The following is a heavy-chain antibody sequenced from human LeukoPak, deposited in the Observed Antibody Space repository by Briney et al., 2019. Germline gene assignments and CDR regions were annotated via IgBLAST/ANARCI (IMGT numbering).Heavy chain of an antibody. J-gene: IGHJ6*02. V-gene: IGHV4-59*01. Sequence: SETPSLTCTVSGGSISSYYWSWIRQPPGKGLEWIGYIYYSGSTNYNPSLKSRVTISVDTSKNQFSLKLSSVTAADTAVYYCARTKAAGTPYYYYYGMDVWGQGTTVTVSS. CDR3: ARTKAAGTPYYYYYGMDV. CDR2: IYYSGST. CDR1: GGSISSYY. D-gene: IGHD6-13*01.